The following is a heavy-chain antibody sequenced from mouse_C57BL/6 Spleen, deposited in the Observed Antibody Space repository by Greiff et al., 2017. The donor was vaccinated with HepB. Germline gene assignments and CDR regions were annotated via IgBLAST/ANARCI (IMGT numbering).Heavy chain of an antibody. D-gene: IGHD3-2*02. CDR3: ASRDSSGYYYAMDY. J-gene: IGHJ4*01. CDR2: IDPSDSYT. CDR1: GYTFTSYW. V-gene: IGHV1-59*01. Sequence: VQLQQPGAELVRPGTSVKLSCKASGYTFTSYWMHWVKQRPGQGLEWIGVIDPSDSYTNYNQKFKGKATLTVDTSSSTAYMQLSSLTSEDSAVYYCASRDSSGYYYAMDYWGQGTSVTVSS.